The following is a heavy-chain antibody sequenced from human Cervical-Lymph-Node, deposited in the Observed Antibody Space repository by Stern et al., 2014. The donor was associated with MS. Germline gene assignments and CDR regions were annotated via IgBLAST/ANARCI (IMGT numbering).Heavy chain of an antibody. CDR3: AHTYYYDSSGYIYFDY. Sequence: QITLKESGPTLVKPTQTLTLTCTFSGFSLSTSGVGVGWIRQPPGKALEWLALIYWDDDKRYSPSLKSRLTITKDTSKNQVVLTMTNMDPVDTATYYCAHTYYYDSSGYIYFDYWGQGTLVTVSS. D-gene: IGHD3-22*01. J-gene: IGHJ4*02. CDR1: GFSLSTSGVG. V-gene: IGHV2-5*02. CDR2: IYWDDDK.